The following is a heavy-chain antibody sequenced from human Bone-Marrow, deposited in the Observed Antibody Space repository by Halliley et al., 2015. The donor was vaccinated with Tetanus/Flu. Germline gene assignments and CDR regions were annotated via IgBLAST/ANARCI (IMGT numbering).Heavy chain of an antibody. J-gene: IGHJ6*01. CDR3: AKDSWRPLWDFYAMAV. CDR1: GFSFRSYG. V-gene: IGHV3-33*03. Sequence: SLRLSCAASGFSFRSYGMHWVRQAPGKGLEWVAVIWYDGTKTYADSVKGQFTISRDNSNNTLYLQMNSLRVEDTAVYYCAKDSWRPLWDFYAMAVWGPGTPVTVSS. D-gene: IGHD3-16*01. CDR2: IWYDGTKT.